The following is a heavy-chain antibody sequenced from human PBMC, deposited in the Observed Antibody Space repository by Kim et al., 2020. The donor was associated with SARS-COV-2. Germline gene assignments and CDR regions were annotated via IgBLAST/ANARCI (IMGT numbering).Heavy chain of an antibody. CDR3: AKALATYYYDSSYI. D-gene: IGHD3-22*01. V-gene: IGHV3-23*01. CDR1: GFTFSSYA. Sequence: GGSLRLSCAASGFTFSSYAMSWVRPAPGKGLEWVSAISGRGGSTYYADSVKGRFTISRDNSKNTRYLQMNSLRAEDTAVYYCAKALATYYYDSSYIWGQGTMVTVSS. J-gene: IGHJ3*02. CDR2: ISGRGGST.